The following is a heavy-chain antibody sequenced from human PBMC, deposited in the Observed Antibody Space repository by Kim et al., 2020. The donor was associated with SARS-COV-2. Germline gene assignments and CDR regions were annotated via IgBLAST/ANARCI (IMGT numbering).Heavy chain of an antibody. Sequence: GGSLRLSCAASGFTFSSYAMSWVRQAPGKGLEWVSAISGSGGSTYYADSVKGRFTISRDNSKNTLYLQMNSLRAEDTAVYYCAKVRGISRGGYYFDYWGQGTLVTVSS. CDR1: GFTFSSYA. J-gene: IGHJ4*02. CDR2: ISGSGGST. CDR3: AKVRGISRGGYYFDY. V-gene: IGHV3-23*01. D-gene: IGHD2-8*02.